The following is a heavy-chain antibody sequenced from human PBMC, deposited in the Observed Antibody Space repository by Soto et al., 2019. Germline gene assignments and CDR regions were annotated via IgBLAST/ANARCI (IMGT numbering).Heavy chain of an antibody. CDR1: GGSISSGDYY. D-gene: IGHD3-22*01. CDR3: ARAQTYYYDSRAPRYYYGMDV. CDR2: IYYSGST. Sequence: PSETLSLTCTVSGGSISSGDYYWSWIRQPPGKGLEWVGYIYYSGSTYYNPSLKSRVNISVETSKNQFSLKLSSVTAADKAVDYCARAQTYYYDSRAPRYYYGMDVWGQGTTVTVSS. V-gene: IGHV4-30-4*01. J-gene: IGHJ6*02.